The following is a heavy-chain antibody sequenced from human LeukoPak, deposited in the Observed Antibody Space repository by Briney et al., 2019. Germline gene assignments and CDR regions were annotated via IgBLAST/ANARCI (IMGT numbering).Heavy chain of an antibody. CDR2: VGISSSSI. V-gene: IGHV3-48*04. CDR1: GFSFNDFA. J-gene: IGHJ3*01. CDR3: AREISRRNQLLSGASDL. D-gene: IGHD2-2*01. Sequence: GGSLRLSCVVSGFSFNDFAFNWVRQAPGKGLEWLSYVGISSSSIYYADSVKGRFTISRDNDRNSVYLQMNSLRVEDTGFYYCAREISRRNQLLSGASDLWGLGTRVTVSS.